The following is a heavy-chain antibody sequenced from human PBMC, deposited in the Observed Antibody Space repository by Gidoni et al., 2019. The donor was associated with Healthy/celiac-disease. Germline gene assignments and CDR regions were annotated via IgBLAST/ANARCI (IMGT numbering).Heavy chain of an antibody. Sequence: EVQLVASGGGLVPPGSPLRLTCAASGLTFADYAMHWVRQAPGKGLEWVSGISWNSGSIGYADSVKGRFTISRDNAKNSLYLQMNSLRAEDTALYYCAKVIIQLWLFSAFDIWGQGTMVTVSS. CDR1: GLTFADYA. J-gene: IGHJ3*02. CDR2: ISWNSGSI. V-gene: IGHV3-9*01. D-gene: IGHD5-18*01. CDR3: AKVIIQLWLFSAFDI.